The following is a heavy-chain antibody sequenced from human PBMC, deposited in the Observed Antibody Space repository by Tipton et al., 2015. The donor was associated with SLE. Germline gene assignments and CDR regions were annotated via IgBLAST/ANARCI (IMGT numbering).Heavy chain of an antibody. CDR2: IKQDGSVI. CDR1: GLRFSNYW. V-gene: IGHV3-7*01. Sequence: SLRLSCAASGLRFSNYWMSWVRQTPGKGLEWVANIKQDGSVIGYVDSVKGRFTISRDNAKSSLYLQMSSLRAEDTAVYYCATDSFSRGEYWGQGTLVTVSS. D-gene: IGHD2/OR15-2a*01. J-gene: IGHJ4*02. CDR3: ATDSFSRGEY.